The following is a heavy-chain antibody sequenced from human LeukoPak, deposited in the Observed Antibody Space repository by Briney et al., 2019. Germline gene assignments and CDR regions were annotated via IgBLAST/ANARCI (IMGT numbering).Heavy chain of an antibody. D-gene: IGHD2-15*01. J-gene: IGHJ4*02. CDR2: INPNSGGT. Sequence: ASVKVSCKASGSTFTGYYMHWVRPAPGQGLEWMGWINPNSGGTNYAQKFQGRVTMTRDTSISTAYMELSRLRSDDTAVYYCALCSGGSCSLFDYWGQGTLVTVSS. V-gene: IGHV1-2*02. CDR1: GSTFTGYY. CDR3: ALCSGGSCSLFDY.